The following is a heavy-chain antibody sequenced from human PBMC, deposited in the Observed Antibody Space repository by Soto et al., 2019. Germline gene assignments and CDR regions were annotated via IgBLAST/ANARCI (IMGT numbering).Heavy chain of an antibody. J-gene: IGHJ6*02. V-gene: IGHV3-30-3*01. Sequence: PGGSLRLSCAASGFTFHSSAMHWVRQAPGKGQERVTVISHDESKKYYAESVKGRFTISRDNSKNTLYLQVNGLRADDTAVYYCARSLTGYSSAWHQYYFFGMDVWGQGTTVTVSS. CDR2: ISHDESKK. CDR1: GFTFHSSA. D-gene: IGHD6-19*01. CDR3: ARSLTGYSSAWHQYYFFGMDV.